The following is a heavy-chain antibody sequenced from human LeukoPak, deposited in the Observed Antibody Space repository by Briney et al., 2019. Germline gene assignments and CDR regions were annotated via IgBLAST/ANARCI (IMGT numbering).Heavy chain of an antibody. Sequence: SETLSLTCAVYGGSFSGYYWSWIRQPPGKGLEWIGEINHSGSTNYNPSLKRRVTISVDTSKNQFSLKLRSVTAADTAVYYCARGGGYNWFDPWGQGTLVTVSS. CDR3: ARGGGYNWFDP. J-gene: IGHJ5*02. CDR1: GGSFSGYY. V-gene: IGHV4-34*01. CDR2: INHSGST.